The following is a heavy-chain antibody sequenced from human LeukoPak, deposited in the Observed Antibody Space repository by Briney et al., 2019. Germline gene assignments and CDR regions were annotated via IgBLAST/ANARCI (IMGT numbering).Heavy chain of an antibody. CDR3: AKELGLILTGYYTPIYYYYGMDV. V-gene: IGHV3-30*18. D-gene: IGHD3-9*01. CDR2: ISYDGSNK. J-gene: IGHJ6*02. Sequence: GGSLRLSCAASGFTFSSYGMHWVRQAPGKGLEWVAVISYDGSNKYYADSVKGRFTISRDNSKNTLYLQMNSLRAEDTAVYYWAKELGLILTGYYTPIYYYYGMDVWGQGTTVTVSS. CDR1: GFTFSSYG.